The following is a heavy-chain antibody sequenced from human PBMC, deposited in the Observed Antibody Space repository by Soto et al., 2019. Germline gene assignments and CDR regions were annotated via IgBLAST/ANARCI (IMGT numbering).Heavy chain of an antibody. D-gene: IGHD5-12*01. J-gene: IGHJ4*02. CDR3: ARSMVATPDY. V-gene: IGHV3-30-3*01. CDR1: GFTFSSYA. Sequence: VQLVESGGGVVQPGRSLRLSCAASGFTFSSYAMHWVRQAPGKGLEWVAVISYDGSNKYYADSVKGRFTISRDNSKNTLYLQMNSLRAEDTAVYYCARSMVATPDYWGQGTLVTVSS. CDR2: ISYDGSNK.